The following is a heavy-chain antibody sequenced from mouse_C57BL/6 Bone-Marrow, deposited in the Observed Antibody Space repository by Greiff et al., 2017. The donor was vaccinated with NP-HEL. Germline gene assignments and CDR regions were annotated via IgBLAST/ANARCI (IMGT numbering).Heavy chain of an antibody. V-gene: IGHV1-53*01. CDR2: INPSNGGT. CDR1: GYTFTSYW. J-gene: IGHJ1*03. Sequence: QVHVKQPGTELVKPGASVKLSCKASGYTFTSYWMHWVKQRPGQGLEWIGNINPSNGGTNYNEKFKSKATLTVDKSSSTAYMQLSSLTSEDSAVYYCARWRFYGSSPYWYFDVWGTGTTVTVSS. CDR3: ARWRFYGSSPYWYFDV. D-gene: IGHD1-1*01.